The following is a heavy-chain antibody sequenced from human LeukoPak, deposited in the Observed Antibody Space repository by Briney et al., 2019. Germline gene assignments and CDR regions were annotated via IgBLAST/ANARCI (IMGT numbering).Heavy chain of an antibody. CDR3: AKTGIAAAGLDWFDY. Sequence: GRSLRLSCAASGFTLDDYAMHWVRQAPGKGLEWVSGISWNSGSIGYADSVKGRFTISRDNAKNSLYLQMNSLRAEDTALYYCAKTGIAAAGLDWFDYWGQGTLVTVSS. CDR2: ISWNSGSI. J-gene: IGHJ4*02. D-gene: IGHD6-13*01. CDR1: GFTLDDYA. V-gene: IGHV3-9*01.